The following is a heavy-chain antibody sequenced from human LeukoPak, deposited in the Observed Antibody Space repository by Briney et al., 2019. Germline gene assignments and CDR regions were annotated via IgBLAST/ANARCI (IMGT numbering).Heavy chain of an antibody. Sequence: GGSLRLSCAASGFTVSSNYMSWVRQAPGKGLEWVSAISGSGGSTYYADSVKGRFTISRDNSKNTLYLQMNSLRAEDTAVYYCARVTATDDYFDYWGQGTLVTVSS. CDR1: GFTVSSNY. J-gene: IGHJ4*02. CDR2: ISGSGGST. CDR3: ARVTATDDYFDY. V-gene: IGHV3-23*01. D-gene: IGHD2-21*02.